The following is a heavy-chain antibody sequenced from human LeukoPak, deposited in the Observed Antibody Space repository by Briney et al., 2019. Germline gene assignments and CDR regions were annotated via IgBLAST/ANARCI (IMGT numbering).Heavy chain of an antibody. J-gene: IGHJ4*02. Sequence: GGSLRLSCAASGFTFSSYSMNWVRQAPGKGLEWVPSISSSSSYIYYADSVKGRFTISRDNAKNSLYLQMNSLRAEDTAVYYCAREIRYSSSSDYFDYWGQGTLVTVSS. D-gene: IGHD6-13*01. CDR3: AREIRYSSSSDYFDY. V-gene: IGHV3-21*04. CDR2: ISSSSSYI. CDR1: GFTFSSYS.